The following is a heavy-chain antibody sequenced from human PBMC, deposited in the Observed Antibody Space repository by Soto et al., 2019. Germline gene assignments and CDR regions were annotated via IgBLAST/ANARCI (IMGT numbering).Heavy chain of an antibody. CDR1: GGSISSSSYY. V-gene: IGHV4-39*01. D-gene: IGHD1-26*01. CDR2: IYYSGST. CDR3: ARYRSGSYYGYYFDY. Sequence: SETLSLTCTVSGGSISSSSYYWGWIRQPPGKGLEWIGSIYYSGSTYYNPSLKSRVTISVDTSKNQFSLKLSSVTAADTAVYYCARYRSGSYYGYYFDYWGQGTLVTVSS. J-gene: IGHJ4*02.